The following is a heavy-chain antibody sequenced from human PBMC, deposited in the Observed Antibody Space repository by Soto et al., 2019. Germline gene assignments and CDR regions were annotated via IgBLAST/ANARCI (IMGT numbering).Heavy chain of an antibody. CDR3: ARGRYCLTGRCFPNWFDS. CDR2: IYKSATT. V-gene: IGHV4-30-4*01. CDR1: GDSISSVDYF. J-gene: IGHJ5*01. Sequence: PSETLSLTCSVSGDSISSVDYFWAWIRQRPGQALEYIGYIYKSATTYYNPSFESRVAISLDTSKSQFSLNVTSVTAADTAVYFCARGRYCLTGRCFPNWFDSWGQGTLVIVSS. D-gene: IGHD2-15*01.